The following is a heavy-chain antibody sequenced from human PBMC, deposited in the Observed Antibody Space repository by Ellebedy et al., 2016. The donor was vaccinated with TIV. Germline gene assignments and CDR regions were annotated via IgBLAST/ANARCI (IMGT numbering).Heavy chain of an antibody. CDR3: AKEVTDGSFAMDV. Sequence: PGGSLRLSCTASGFTFSRHTMNWVRQAPGKRLEWVSGILSGGSTTYYAHSVKGRFTISRDNSNKKVHLQMNSLRVEDTAVYYCAKEVTDGSFAMDVWGQGTTVTVSS. V-gene: IGHV3-23*01. D-gene: IGHD3-10*01. J-gene: IGHJ6*02. CDR2: ILSGGSTT. CDR1: GFTFSRHT.